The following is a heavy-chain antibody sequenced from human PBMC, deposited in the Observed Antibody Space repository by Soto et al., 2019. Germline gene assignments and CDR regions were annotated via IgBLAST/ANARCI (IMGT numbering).Heavy chain of an antibody. J-gene: IGHJ6*03. CDR2: TYYRSMWYN. CDR3: ARGPTVAGIYYYYYMDV. CDR1: GDSVSSNSAA. D-gene: IGHD6-19*01. Sequence: SQTLSLTCAISGDSVSSNSAAWNWIRQSPSRGLEWLGRTYYRSMWYNDYAVSVKSRITINPDTSKNQFSLQLNSVTPEDTAVYYCARGPTVAGIYYYYYMDVWGKGTTVTVSS. V-gene: IGHV6-1*01.